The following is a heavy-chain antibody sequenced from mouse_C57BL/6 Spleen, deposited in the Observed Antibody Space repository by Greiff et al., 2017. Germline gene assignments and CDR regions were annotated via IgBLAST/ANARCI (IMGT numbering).Heavy chain of an antibody. J-gene: IGHJ2*01. D-gene: IGHD1-1*01. V-gene: IGHV1-15*01. CDR3: TRSVITTVVAFDY. CDR2: IDPETGGT. CDR1: GYTFTDYE. Sequence: VQLQQSGAELVRPGASVTLSYKASGYTFTDYEMHWVKQTPVHGLEWIGAIDPETGGTAYNQKFKGKAILTADKSSSTAYMELRSLTSEDSAVYYCTRSVITTVVAFDYWGQGTTLTVSS.